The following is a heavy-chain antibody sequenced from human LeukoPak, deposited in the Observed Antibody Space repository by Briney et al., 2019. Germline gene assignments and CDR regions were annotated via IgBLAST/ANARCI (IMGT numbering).Heavy chain of an antibody. CDR3: ARDSLGAFDI. CDR1: GFTFNDFY. V-gene: IGHV3-11*01. Sequence: GGSLRLSCEASGFTFNDFYMSWIRQAPGKGLERHSYISTSGTTIFYADSVKGRFTISRDNAQNSLYLHMNSLRAEDTALYYCARDSLGAFDIWGQGTMVTVSS. J-gene: IGHJ3*02. CDR2: ISTSGTTI.